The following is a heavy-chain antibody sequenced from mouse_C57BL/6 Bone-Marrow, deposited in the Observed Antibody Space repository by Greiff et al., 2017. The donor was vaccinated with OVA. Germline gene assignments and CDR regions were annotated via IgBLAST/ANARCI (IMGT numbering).Heavy chain of an antibody. Sequence: VQLKQSVAELVRPGASVKLSCTASGFNIKNTYMHWVKQRPEQGLEWIGRIDPANGNTKYAPKFQGKATITADTSSNTAYLQLSSLTSEDTAIYYCARGGYDGYYLYYFDDWGQGTTLTVSS. J-gene: IGHJ2*01. V-gene: IGHV14-3*01. CDR2: IDPANGNT. CDR3: ARGGYDGYYLYYFDD. CDR1: GFNIKNTY. D-gene: IGHD2-3*01.